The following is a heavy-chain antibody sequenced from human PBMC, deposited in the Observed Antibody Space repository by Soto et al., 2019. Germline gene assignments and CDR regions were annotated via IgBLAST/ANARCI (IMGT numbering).Heavy chain of an antibody. V-gene: IGHV3-9*01. CDR1: GFTFDDYA. J-gene: IGHJ3*02. CDR3: AKDRLYGYDAFDI. D-gene: IGHD4-17*01. CDR2: ISWNSGSI. Sequence: GGSLRLSCAASGFTFDDYAMHWVRQAPGKGLEWVSGISWNSGSIGYADSVKGRFTISRDNAKNSLYLQMNSLRAEDTALYYCAKDRLYGYDAFDIWGQGTMVTVSS.